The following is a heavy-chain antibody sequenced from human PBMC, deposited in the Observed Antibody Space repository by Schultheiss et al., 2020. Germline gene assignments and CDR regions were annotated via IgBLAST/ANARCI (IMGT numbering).Heavy chain of an antibody. J-gene: IGHJ5*02. CDR1: GGSISSSSYY. D-gene: IGHD4-17*01. V-gene: IGHV4-30-4*01. CDR2: IYYSGST. Sequence: SQTLSLTCTVSGGSISSSSYYWSWIRQPPGKGLEWIGYIYYSGSTYYNPSLKSRVTISVDTSKNQFSLKLSSVTAADTAVYYCAREETVNWFDPWGQGTLVTVSS. CDR3: AREETVNWFDP.